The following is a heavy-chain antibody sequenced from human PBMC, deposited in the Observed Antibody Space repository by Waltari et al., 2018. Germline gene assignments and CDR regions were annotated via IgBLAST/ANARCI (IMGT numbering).Heavy chain of an antibody. CDR1: GYPISSHYY. V-gene: IGHV4-38-2*02. J-gene: IGHJ5*02. Sequence: QVQLQESGPGLVTPSETLSLTCKVSGYPISSHYYWGWIRQPPGKGPEWIGTIYHTGSTYYNPSLKSRVTISVDTSKNQFSLNLNSVTAADTAVYYCARGAYHDFWSGDYPYNWFDPWGQGTLVTVSS. CDR3: ARGAYHDFWSGDYPYNWFDP. D-gene: IGHD3-3*01. CDR2: IYHTGST.